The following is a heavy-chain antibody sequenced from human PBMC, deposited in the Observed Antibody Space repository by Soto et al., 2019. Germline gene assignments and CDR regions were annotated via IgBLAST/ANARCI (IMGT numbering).Heavy chain of an antibody. CDR3: ARDKDRLQLGGNYYYILDV. Sequence: QVQLEQSGAEVKKPGSSVKVSCKASGGTFSNSAISWVRQVPGHGLEWMGGIMPIFRTPDYAQQFQGRVNVTADESTSTAYMELSGLRSDDTAVYYCARDKDRLQLGGNYYYILDVWGQGTTVTVSS. J-gene: IGHJ6*02. V-gene: IGHV1-69*12. CDR2: IMPIFRTP. D-gene: IGHD5-12*01. CDR1: GGTFSNSA.